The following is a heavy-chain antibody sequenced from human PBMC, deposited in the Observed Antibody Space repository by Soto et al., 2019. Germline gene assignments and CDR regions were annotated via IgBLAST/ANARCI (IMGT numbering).Heavy chain of an antibody. CDR1: GFSFNIYA. Sequence: GGSLRLSCAASGFSFNIYAMSWVRQAPGKGLEWVSGISGSGDRTHYVDSVKGRFTISRDNVKNTLYLQMNSLRAEDTAVYYCAKASTYEFVWGSFRYYFDHWGQGALVTVSS. D-gene: IGHD3-16*02. CDR2: ISGSGDRT. V-gene: IGHV3-23*01. J-gene: IGHJ4*02. CDR3: AKASTYEFVWGSFRYYFDH.